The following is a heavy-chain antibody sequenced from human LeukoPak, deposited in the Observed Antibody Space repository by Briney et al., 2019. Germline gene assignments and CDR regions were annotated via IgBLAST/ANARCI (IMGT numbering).Heavy chain of an antibody. CDR1: GGSISSYY. CDR3: ASGAYGDNGTFDY. J-gene: IGHJ4*02. Sequence: SETLSLTCTVSGGSISSYYWSWIRQPPGKGLEWIGYIYYSGSTNYNPSLKSRVTISVDTSKNQFSLKLSSVTAADTAVYYCASGAYGDNGTFDYWGQGTLVTVSS. V-gene: IGHV4-59*01. CDR2: IYYSGST. D-gene: IGHD4-17*01.